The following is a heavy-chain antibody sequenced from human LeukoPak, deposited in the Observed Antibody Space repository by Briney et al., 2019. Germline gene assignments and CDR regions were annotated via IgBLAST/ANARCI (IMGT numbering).Heavy chain of an antibody. V-gene: IGHV3-23*01. CDR2: IADAGT. Sequence: GGSLRLSCAASVFTFNDFAMTWVRQAPGKGLEWVSTIADAGTYYADSVKGRFIISRDNSKNMLYLQLNSLRADDTAVYCCARNLGPCDVRGHGTMVTVSS. CDR3: ARNLGPCDV. CDR1: VFTFNDFA. D-gene: IGHD3-16*01. J-gene: IGHJ3*01.